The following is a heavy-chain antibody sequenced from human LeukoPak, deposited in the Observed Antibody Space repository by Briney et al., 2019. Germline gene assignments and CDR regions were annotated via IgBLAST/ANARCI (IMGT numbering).Heavy chain of an antibody. CDR2: INWNGGST. CDR3: ARDLNFYSSGWYDY. J-gene: IGHJ4*02. V-gene: IGHV3-20*04. Sequence: GGSLRLSCAASGFTFDDYGMSWVRQAPGKGLEWVSGINWNGGSTGYADSVKGRFTISRDNAKNSLYLQMNSLRAEDTAVYYCARDLNFYSSGWYDYWGQGTLVTVSS. CDR1: GFTFDDYG. D-gene: IGHD6-19*01.